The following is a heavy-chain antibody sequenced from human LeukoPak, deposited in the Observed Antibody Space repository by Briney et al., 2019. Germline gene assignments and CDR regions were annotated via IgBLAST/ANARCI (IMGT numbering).Heavy chain of an antibody. CDR2: ISSSSSYI. V-gene: IGHV3-21*01. D-gene: IGHD1-20*01. Sequence: GGSLRLSCAASGFTFSSYSMNWVRQAPGKGLEWVSSISSSSSYIYYADSVKGRFTISRDNAKNSLYLQMNSLRAEDTAVYYCARDIKYNWNYVDYWGQGTLVTVSS. CDR1: GFTFSSYS. CDR3: ARDIKYNWNYVDY. J-gene: IGHJ4*02.